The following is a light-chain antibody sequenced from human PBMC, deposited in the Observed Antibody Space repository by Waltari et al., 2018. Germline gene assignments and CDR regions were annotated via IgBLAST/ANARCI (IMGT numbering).Light chain of an antibody. CDR3: MLYYSGSWV. CDR2: DTN. CDR1: PGAVTVGHS. J-gene: IGLJ3*02. V-gene: IGLV7-46*01. Sequence: QAVVTQEPSLTVPPRGTVTLPCRSSPGAVTVGHSPYCFQQEPGQAPRTLIYDTNNKHSWTPARFSGFLLGGKAALTLSGAQPEDEADYYCMLYYSGSWVFGGGTKLTVL.